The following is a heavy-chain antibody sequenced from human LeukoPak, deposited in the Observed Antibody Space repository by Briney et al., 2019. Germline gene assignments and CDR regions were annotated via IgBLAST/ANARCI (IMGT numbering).Heavy chain of an antibody. D-gene: IGHD3-16*01. V-gene: IGHV4-59*08. CDR3: ARQAGGVGAKVGC. CDR2: IYYSGGP. CDR1: VASISSYY. J-gene: IGHJ4*02. Sequence: SETLSLTCTVSVASISSYYWTWIRQPPGKGLEWIGYIYYSGGPNYNPSLKSRVTISVDTSKNQFSLKLSSVTAADPAGYFCARQAGGVGAKVGCWGQGCLATVSS.